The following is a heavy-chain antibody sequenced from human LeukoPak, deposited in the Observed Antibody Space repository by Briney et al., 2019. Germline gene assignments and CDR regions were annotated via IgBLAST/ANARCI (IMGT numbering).Heavy chain of an antibody. D-gene: IGHD6-6*01. CDR1: GYSITSGYF. J-gene: IGHJ5*02. CDR3: ARSGIASRPDSWFDP. V-gene: IGHV4-38-2*02. Sequence: SETLSLTCTVSGYSITSGYFWGWIRQPPGKGLEWIGSIYHSGSTYYNPPLKSRVTISVDTSKNQFSLKLSSVTAADTAVYYCARSGIASRPDSWFDPWGQGTLVTVSS. CDR2: IYHSGST.